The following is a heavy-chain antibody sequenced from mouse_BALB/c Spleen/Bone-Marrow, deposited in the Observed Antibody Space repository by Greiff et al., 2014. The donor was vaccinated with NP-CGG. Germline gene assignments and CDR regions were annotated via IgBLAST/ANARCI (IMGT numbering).Heavy chain of an antibody. Sequence: VQLVESGPGLVAPSQSLSITCTASGLSLTTYGVHWVRQPPGKGLEWLGVLWADGSTNYNSALMSRLSISKDNSKSQVFLKMNSLQTDDTAMYYCARITTATGAMDYWGQGTSVTVSS. V-gene: IGHV2-9*02. J-gene: IGHJ4*01. CDR1: GLSLTTYG. CDR2: LWADGST. D-gene: IGHD1-2*01. CDR3: ARITTATGAMDY.